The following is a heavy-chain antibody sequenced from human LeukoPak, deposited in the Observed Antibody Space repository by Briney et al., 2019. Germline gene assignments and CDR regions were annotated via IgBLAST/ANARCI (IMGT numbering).Heavy chain of an antibody. CDR1: SGSISTSNYY. D-gene: IGHD1-26*01. Sequence: PSETLSLTCTVSSGSISTSNYYWGWVRQPPGKGLDWIGSIYYSGSTYYNPSLKSRVTISVDTSKNQFSLKLSSVTAADTAVFYCASLRERSYYARGFDYWGQGTLVTVSS. CDR3: ASLRERSYYARGFDY. J-gene: IGHJ4*02. V-gene: IGHV4-39*01. CDR2: IYYSGST.